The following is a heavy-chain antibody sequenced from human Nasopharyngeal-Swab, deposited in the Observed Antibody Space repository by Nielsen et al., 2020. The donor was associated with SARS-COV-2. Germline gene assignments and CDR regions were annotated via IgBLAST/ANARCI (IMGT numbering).Heavy chain of an antibody. V-gene: IGHV3-48*01. D-gene: IGHD3-3*01. Sequence: GESLKISCSASGFSFSSYAMHWVRQAQGKGPEWISNIRVSSSGTYYADSVQGRFSISRDDAKNVLYLQMNSLSAEDTAVYYCARDNFWAFDIWGQGTMVTVSS. CDR3: ARDNFWAFDI. CDR1: GFSFSSYA. CDR2: IRVSSSGT. J-gene: IGHJ3*02.